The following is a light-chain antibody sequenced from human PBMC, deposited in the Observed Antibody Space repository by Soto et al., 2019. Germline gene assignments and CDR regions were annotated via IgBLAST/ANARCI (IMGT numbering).Light chain of an antibody. V-gene: IGKV2-28*01. CDR2: MGS. J-gene: IGKJ1*01. CDR3: QRYTNTNRPWM. CDR1: QSLLYSNGYNY. Sequence: EIVMTQSPLSLSVTPGESASISCRSSQSLLYSNGYNYLDWYLQRPGQSPQLLIYMGSNRASGVPSRFSGSGSVTEFTLIISRLQLDDAATDYCQRYTNTNRPWMFGQGTKVDIK.